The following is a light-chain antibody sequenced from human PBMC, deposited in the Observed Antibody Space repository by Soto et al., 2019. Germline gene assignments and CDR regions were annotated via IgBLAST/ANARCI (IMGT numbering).Light chain of an antibody. V-gene: IGKV3-15*01. CDR2: DTS. J-gene: IGKJ5*01. CDR1: QSVSSN. Sequence: EIVLTQSPATLSLSPGEGATLSCRASQSVSSNLAWYQQKPGQAPRLLIYDTSTRATGIPARFSGSGSGTEFTLTISSLQSEDFAVYYCQQYSNWPPITFGQGTRLEIK. CDR3: QQYSNWPPIT.